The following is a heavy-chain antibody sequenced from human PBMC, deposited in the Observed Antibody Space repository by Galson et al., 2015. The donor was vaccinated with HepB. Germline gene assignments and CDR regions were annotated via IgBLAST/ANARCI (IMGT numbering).Heavy chain of an antibody. J-gene: IGHJ6*02. V-gene: IGHV1-69*06. Sequence: SVKVSCKASGGTFSSYAISWVRQAPGQGLEWMGGIIPIFVTPNYAQKFQGRLTITADKSTSTAYMELSSLRSGDTAAYYCARAEEAASYSNYYAMDVWGQGTTVTVSS. CDR3: ARAEEAASYSNYYAMDV. CDR1: GGTFSSYA. CDR2: IIPIFVTP. D-gene: IGHD6-13*01.